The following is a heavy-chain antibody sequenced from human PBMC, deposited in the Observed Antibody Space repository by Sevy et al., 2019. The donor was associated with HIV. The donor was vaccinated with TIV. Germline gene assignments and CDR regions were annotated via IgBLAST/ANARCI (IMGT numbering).Heavy chain of an antibody. J-gene: IGHJ4*02. Sequence: GGSLRLSCAASGFTVSSNYMSWVRQAPGKGPEWVSVIYSGGSTSYAASVKGRFTVCRDKSKNTLYLQMNSRGAEDDAVYYGARERGGENYGYFDDWGQGTLVTVSS. V-gene: IGHV3-66*01. CDR2: IYSGGST. D-gene: IGHD1-7*01. CDR3: ARERGGENYGYFDD. CDR1: GFTVSSNY.